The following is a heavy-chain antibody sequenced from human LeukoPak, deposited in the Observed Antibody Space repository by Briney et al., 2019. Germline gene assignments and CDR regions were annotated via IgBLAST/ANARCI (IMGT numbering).Heavy chain of an antibody. CDR3: AREVDDSSGYYFDY. D-gene: IGHD3-22*01. V-gene: IGHV3-53*01. CDR1: GFTFSSYV. CDR2: IYSGGST. J-gene: IGHJ4*02. Sequence: GGSLRLSCAASGFTFSSYVMSWVRQAPGKGLEWVSVIYSGGSTYYTDSVKGRFTISRDNSKNTLYLQMNSLRAEDTAVYYCAREVDDSSGYYFDYWGQGTLVTVSS.